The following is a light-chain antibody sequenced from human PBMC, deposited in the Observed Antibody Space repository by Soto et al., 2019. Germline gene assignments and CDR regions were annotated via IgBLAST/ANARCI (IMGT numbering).Light chain of an antibody. V-gene: IGKV3-11*01. CDR3: HQRQSWPRT. CDR1: QYINTR. CDR2: QTS. J-gene: IGKJ1*01. Sequence: EIVLTQSPATLSSFPGDRVTLACWASQYINTRLAWYQHRPGQAPRLLIYQTSIRAAGIPARFSASGTGIDFTLTISDVQPEDFAVYYCHQRQSWPRTFGQGTKVDI.